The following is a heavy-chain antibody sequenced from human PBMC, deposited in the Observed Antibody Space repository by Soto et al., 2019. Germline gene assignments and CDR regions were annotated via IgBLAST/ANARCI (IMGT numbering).Heavy chain of an antibody. CDR2: ISYDGSNK. V-gene: IGHV3-30-3*01. D-gene: IGHD3-9*01. J-gene: IGHJ4*02. CDR3: ARDQGALYYDILTGYRMGGFDY. CDR1: GFTFSSYA. Sequence: PGGSLRLSCAASGFTFSSYAMHWVRQAPGKGLEWVAVISYDGSNKYYADSVKGRFTISRDNSKNTLYLQMNSLRAEDTAVYYCARDQGALYYDILTGYRMGGFDYWGQGTLVTVSS.